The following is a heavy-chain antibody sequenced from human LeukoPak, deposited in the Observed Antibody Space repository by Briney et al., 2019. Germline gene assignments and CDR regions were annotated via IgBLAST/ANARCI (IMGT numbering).Heavy chain of an antibody. CDR3: ARASFMITFGGVIVGYNWFDP. V-gene: IGHV4-34*01. Sequence: PSETLSLTCAVYGGSFSGYYWSWIRQPPGKGLEWIGAINHSGSTNYNPSLKSRVTISVDTSKNQFSLKLSSVTAADTAVYYCARASFMITFGGVIVGYNWFDPWGQGTLLTVSS. CDR1: GGSFSGYY. D-gene: IGHD3-16*02. CDR2: INHSGST. J-gene: IGHJ5*02.